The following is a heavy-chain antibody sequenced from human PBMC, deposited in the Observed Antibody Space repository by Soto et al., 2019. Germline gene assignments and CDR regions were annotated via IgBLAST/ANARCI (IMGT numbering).Heavy chain of an antibody. CDR2: INPNSGGT. J-gene: IGHJ6*02. CDR3: ARALEDYDFWSGYSRYYGMDV. CDR1: GYTFTGCY. Sequence: ASVKVSCKASGYTFTGCYMHWVRQAPGQGLEWMGWINPNSGGTNYAQKFQGWVTMTRDTSISTAYMELSRLRSDDTAVYYCARALEDYDFWSGYSRYYGMDVWGQGTTVTVSS. V-gene: IGHV1-2*04. D-gene: IGHD3-3*01.